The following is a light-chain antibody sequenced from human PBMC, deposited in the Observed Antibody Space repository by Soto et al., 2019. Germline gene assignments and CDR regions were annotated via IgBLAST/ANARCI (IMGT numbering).Light chain of an antibody. V-gene: IGLV1-51*01. CDR1: RSNLGTYY. CDR2: DDS. Sequence: QSVLTQPPSVSAAPGQKIIISCSGSRSNLGTYYVSWYRHLPGAAPQVVIYDDSRRPSGIPDRFSGSKSGTSATLAITGLQTGDEADYYCGSWDSSLSAYVFGTGTKVTVL. J-gene: IGLJ1*01. CDR3: GSWDSSLSAYV.